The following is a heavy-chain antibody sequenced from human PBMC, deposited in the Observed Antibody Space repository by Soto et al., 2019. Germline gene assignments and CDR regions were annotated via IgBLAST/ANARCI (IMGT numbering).Heavy chain of an antibody. Sequence: LRLSCAASGFTFSSYGMHWVRQAPGKGLEWVAVIWYDGSNKYYADSVKGRFTISRDNSKNTLYLQMNSLRAEDTAVYYCARDLWYCSGGSCLDYWGQGTLVTVPS. V-gene: IGHV3-33*01. J-gene: IGHJ4*02. D-gene: IGHD2-15*01. CDR2: IWYDGSNK. CDR1: GFTFSSYG. CDR3: ARDLWYCSGGSCLDY.